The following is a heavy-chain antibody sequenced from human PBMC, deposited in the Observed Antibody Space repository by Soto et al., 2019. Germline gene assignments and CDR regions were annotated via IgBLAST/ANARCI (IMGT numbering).Heavy chain of an antibody. CDR2: ISSDGSEK. CDR3: ANSWTTLTTGFDF. V-gene: IGHV3-30*18. CDR1: GFTFSNYA. Sequence: SLRLSCVASGFTFSNYAIHWVRQAPGKGLGWVAVISSDGSEKYYLDSVRDRFTISRDNSKNTLYLQMNNLRPEDTAMYYCANSWTTLTTGFDFWGQGALVTVSS. J-gene: IGHJ4*02. D-gene: IGHD4-17*01.